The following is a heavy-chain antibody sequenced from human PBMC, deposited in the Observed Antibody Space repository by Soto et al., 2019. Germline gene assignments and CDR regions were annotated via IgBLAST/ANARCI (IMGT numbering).Heavy chain of an antibody. V-gene: IGHV3-33*01. Sequence: LRLSCAASGFTFSSYGMHWVRQAPGKGLEWVAVIWYDGSNKYYADSVKGRFTISRDNSKNTLYLQMNSLRAEDTAVYYCARDSRSDYYGSDYWGQGTLVTVSS. J-gene: IGHJ4*02. D-gene: IGHD3-10*01. CDR2: IWYDGSNK. CDR3: ARDSRSDYYGSDY. CDR1: GFTFSSYG.